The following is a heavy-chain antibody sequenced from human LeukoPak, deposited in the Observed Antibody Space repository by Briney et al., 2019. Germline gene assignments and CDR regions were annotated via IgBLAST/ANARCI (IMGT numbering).Heavy chain of an antibody. V-gene: IGHV3-23*01. CDR2: ISGSGGST. Sequence: GGPLRLSCAASGFTFSSYAMSWVRQAPGKGLEWVSAISGSGGSTFYADSVQGRFTISRDNSKNTLYLQMNSLRAEDTAVYYCAKDLYSSSWGGNWFDPWGQGTLVTVSS. D-gene: IGHD6-13*01. CDR1: GFTFSSYA. J-gene: IGHJ5*02. CDR3: AKDLYSSSWGGNWFDP.